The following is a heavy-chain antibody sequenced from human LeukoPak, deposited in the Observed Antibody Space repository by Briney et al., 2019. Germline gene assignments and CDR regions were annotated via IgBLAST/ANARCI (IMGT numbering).Heavy chain of an antibody. J-gene: IGHJ4*02. CDR1: GFTFSNAW. V-gene: IGHV3-15*01. CDR2: IKSKTEGGTT. CDR3: TTSGDYYDSSGYSTPFDY. Sequence: PGGALRLSCAASGFTFSNAWMSWVRQAPGKGLEWVGRIKSKTEGGTTDYAAPVKGRFTISRDDSKNTLYLQMNSLQTEHTAVYYCTTSGDYYDSSGYSTPFDYWGQGTLVTVSS. D-gene: IGHD3-22*01.